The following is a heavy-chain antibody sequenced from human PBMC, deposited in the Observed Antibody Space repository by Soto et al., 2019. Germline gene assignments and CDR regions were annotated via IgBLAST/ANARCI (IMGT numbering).Heavy chain of an antibody. CDR1: GFMFRNYA. V-gene: IGHV3-23*01. Sequence: PGGSLRLSCATSGFMFRNYAMNWVRQAPGKGLEWVSFVSANADGTFYADSVKGRFSISRDTSKNILYLQMNNLRVEDTAIYYCSEDRVSFDFWGPGSLVTGSS. CDR2: VSANADGT. J-gene: IGHJ4*02. CDR3: SEDRVSFDF. D-gene: IGHD3-16*01.